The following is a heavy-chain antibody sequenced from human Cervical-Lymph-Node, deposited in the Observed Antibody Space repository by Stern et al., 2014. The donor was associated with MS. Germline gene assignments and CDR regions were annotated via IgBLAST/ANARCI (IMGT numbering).Heavy chain of an antibody. CDR3: ARVPLVVLVPTRGDAFDI. Sequence: QVQLVQSGAEVRKPGSSVRVSCKPSGGTFSSYTISWVRQVPGQGLDWMGRIIPMYDIANYAQKFQGRVTITADKSTSTEYMELSSLRSEDTAVYYCARVPLVVLVPTRGDAFDIWGQGTMGTVSS. CDR1: GGTFSSYT. V-gene: IGHV1-69*04. CDR2: IIPMYDIA. D-gene: IGHD2-21*01. J-gene: IGHJ3*02.